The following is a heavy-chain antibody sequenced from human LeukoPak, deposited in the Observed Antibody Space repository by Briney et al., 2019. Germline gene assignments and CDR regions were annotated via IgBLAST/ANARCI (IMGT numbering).Heavy chain of an antibody. CDR3: ARGTYYAILTGFRTHRPFDY. D-gene: IGHD3-9*01. J-gene: IGHJ4*02. Sequence: ASVKVSCKASGYTFTSYGINWVRQAPGQGLEWMGWISAYNGNTNYAQKLQGRVTMTTDTSTSTAYMEPRSLRPDDTAVYYCARGTYYAILTGFRTHRPFDYWGQGTLVTVSS. CDR2: ISAYNGNT. V-gene: IGHV1-18*01. CDR1: GYTFTSYG.